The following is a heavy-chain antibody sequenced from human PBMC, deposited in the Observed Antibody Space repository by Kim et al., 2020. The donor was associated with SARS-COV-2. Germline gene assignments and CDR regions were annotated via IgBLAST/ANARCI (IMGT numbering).Heavy chain of an antibody. J-gene: IGHJ4*02. D-gene: IGHD2-2*01. CDR2: ISYDGSNK. CDR3: AKAWRCSSTSCYVDY. CDR1: GFTFSSYG. Sequence: GGSLRLSCAASGFTFSSYGMHWVRQAPGKGLEWVAVISYDGSNKYYADSVKGRFTISRDNSKNTLYLQMNSLRAEDTAVYYCAKAWRCSSTSCYVDYWGQGTLVTVSS. V-gene: IGHV3-30*18.